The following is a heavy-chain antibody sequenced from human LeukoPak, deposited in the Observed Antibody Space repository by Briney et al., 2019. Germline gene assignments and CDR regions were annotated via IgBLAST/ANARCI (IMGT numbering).Heavy chain of an antibody. Sequence: AGGSLRLSCAASGFTFSSYAMSWVRQAPGKGLEWVSAISGSGGSTYYADSVKGRFTISGDNSKNTLYLQMNSLRAEDTAVYYCAKETLITRVFDYWGQGTLATVSS. CDR3: AKETLITRVFDY. V-gene: IGHV3-23*01. CDR1: GFTFSSYA. D-gene: IGHD3-16*01. CDR2: ISGSGGST. J-gene: IGHJ4*02.